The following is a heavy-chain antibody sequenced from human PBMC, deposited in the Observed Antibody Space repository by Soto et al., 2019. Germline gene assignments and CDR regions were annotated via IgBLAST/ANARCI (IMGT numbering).Heavy chain of an antibody. CDR2: ISAYNGNT. CDR3: VKDKWYNNTWYLDY. J-gene: IGHJ4*02. Sequence: VKVSCKASGYTFTSYGISWVRQAPGQGLEWMGWISAYNGNTNYAQKLQGRVTMTTDTSTSTAYMELRSLRSDDTALYYCVKDKWYNNTWYLDYWGQGTLVTVSS. V-gene: IGHV1-18*01. D-gene: IGHD6-13*01. CDR1: GYTFTSYG.